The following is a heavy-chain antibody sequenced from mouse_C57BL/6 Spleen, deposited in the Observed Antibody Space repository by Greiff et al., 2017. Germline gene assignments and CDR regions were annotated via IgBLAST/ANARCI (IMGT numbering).Heavy chain of an antibody. Sequence: VQLQQSGPELVKPGASVKISCKASGYTFTDYYMNWVKQSHGKSLEWIGDINPNNGGTSYNQKFKGKATLTVDKSSSTAYMELRSLTSEDSAVYYCARKRGLRYYFGYWGQGTTLTVSS. J-gene: IGHJ2*01. CDR1: GYTFTDYY. D-gene: IGHD1-1*01. CDR2: INPNNGGT. V-gene: IGHV1-26*01. CDR3: ARKRGLRYYFGY.